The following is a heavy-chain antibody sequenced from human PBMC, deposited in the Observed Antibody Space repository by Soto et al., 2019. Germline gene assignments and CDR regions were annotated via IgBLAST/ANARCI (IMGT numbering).Heavy chain of an antibody. CDR1: GGSFSGYY. CDR3: AGGSHIIHGIAARPGAIGGY. J-gene: IGHJ4*02. CDR2: INHSGST. D-gene: IGHD6-6*01. Sequence: QVQLQQWGAGLLKPSETLSLTCAVYGGSFSGYYWSWIRQPPGKGLEWIGEINHSGSTNYNPSLKRRVTLSVDSTQNQFSLKPCSVDPADTAVYYCAGGSHIIHGIAARPGAIGGYWGQGTLVTVSS. V-gene: IGHV4-34*01.